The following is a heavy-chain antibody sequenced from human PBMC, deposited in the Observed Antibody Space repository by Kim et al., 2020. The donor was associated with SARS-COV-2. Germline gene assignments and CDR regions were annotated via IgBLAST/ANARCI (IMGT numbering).Heavy chain of an antibody. J-gene: IGHJ4*02. CDR2: T. D-gene: IGHD3-10*01. CDR3: ASGYGSGSYSL. V-gene: IGHV4-31*02. Sequence: TYYDPSLKSRVTISVDTSKNQFSLKLSSVTAADTAVYYCASGYGSGSYSLWGQGTLVTVSS.